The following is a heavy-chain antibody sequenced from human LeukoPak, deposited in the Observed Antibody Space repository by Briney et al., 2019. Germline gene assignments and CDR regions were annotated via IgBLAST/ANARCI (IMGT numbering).Heavy chain of an antibody. CDR3: TTGYCSGGSCYSRYYYYYMDV. CDR1: GFTFSNAW. J-gene: IGHJ6*03. Sequence: GGSLRLSCTASGFTFSNAWMSWVRQAPGKGLEWVGRIKSKTDGGTTDYAAPVKGRFTISRDDSINTLYLQMNSLKTEDTAVYYCTTGYCSGGSCYSRYYYYYMDVWGKGTTVTVSS. V-gene: IGHV3-15*01. D-gene: IGHD2-15*01. CDR2: IKSKTDGGTT.